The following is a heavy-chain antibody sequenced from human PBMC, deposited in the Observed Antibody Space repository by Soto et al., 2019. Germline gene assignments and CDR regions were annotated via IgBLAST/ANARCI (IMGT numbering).Heavy chain of an antibody. CDR2: ISGSGGST. CDR1: GFTFSSYA. CDR3: EKEPHVEVVVPDAISVWGNYYYYSMDV. D-gene: IGHD2-2*02. Sequence: EVQLLESGGGLVQPGGSLRLSCAASGFTFSSYAMSWVRQAPGKGLEWVSAISGSGGSTYYADSVKGRFTISRDNSKNTLYLQMNSQRADDTGVYYCEKEPHVEVVVPDAISVWGNYYYYSMDVWGQGTTDTVSS. V-gene: IGHV3-23*01. J-gene: IGHJ6*02.